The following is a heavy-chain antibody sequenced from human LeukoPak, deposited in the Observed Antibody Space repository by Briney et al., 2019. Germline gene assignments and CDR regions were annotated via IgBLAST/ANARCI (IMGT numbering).Heavy chain of an antibody. V-gene: IGHV1-69*13. CDR2: IIPIFGTA. CDR1: GGTFSSYA. CDR3: ARGSIVVVPAAIGRDWYFDL. Sequence: ASVTVSCKASGGTFSSYAISWVRQAPGQGLEWMGGIIPIFGTANYAQKFQGRVTITADESTSTAYMELSSLRSEDTAVYYCARGSIVVVPAAIGRDWYFDLWGRGTLVTVSS. D-gene: IGHD2-2*01. J-gene: IGHJ2*01.